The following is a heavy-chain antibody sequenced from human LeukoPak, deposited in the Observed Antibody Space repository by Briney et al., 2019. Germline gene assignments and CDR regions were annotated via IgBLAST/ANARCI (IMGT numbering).Heavy chain of an antibody. J-gene: IGHJ4*02. Sequence: GGSLRLSSAASVFTFSSYWMHCVRQTPRKGLMWVASIKSDGSTIYADSVQGRFTISRDNAKNSLYLQMNSLRAEERAVYYCGGYGQQRKGLFDYWGQGNLVTVSS. CDR3: GGYGQQRKGLFDY. V-gene: IGHV3-74*01. CDR1: VFTFSSYW. CDR2: IKSDGST. D-gene: IGHD6-13*01.